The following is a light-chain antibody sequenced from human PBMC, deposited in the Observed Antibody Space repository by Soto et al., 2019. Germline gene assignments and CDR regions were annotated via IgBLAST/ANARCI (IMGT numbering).Light chain of an antibody. CDR2: DAS. Sequence: DIQMTQFPSTLSASVGDRVTITCRASQTTNTWLAWYQQKPGTAPKLLIYDASSLEGGVPSRFSASGSGTELTPTTSSLQPNDLETYYCKHNISYPYIFGRGPRWRSN. CDR1: QTTNTW. CDR3: KHNISYPYI. V-gene: IGKV1-5*01. J-gene: IGKJ2*01.